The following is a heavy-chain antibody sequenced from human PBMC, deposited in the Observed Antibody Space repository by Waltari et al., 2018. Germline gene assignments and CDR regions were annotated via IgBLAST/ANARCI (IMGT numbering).Heavy chain of an antibody. J-gene: IGHJ4*02. CDR2: ITPGGAP. CDR3: AKDPLAYDIVVDY. CDR1: GFTISCCG. Sequence: EVQLVESGGGLVQPGGSLRLTCAASGFTISCCGMSWLRQAPGKGLEWVSGITPGGAPYYADVVRGRFTISRDNSKNTLYLQMNSLRAEDTAVYYCAKDPLAYDIVVDYWGQGTLVTVSS. V-gene: IGHV3-23*04. D-gene: IGHD3-9*01.